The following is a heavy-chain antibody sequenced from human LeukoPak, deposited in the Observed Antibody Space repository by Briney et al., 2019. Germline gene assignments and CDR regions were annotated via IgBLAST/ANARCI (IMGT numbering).Heavy chain of an antibody. CDR2: IKQDGSEK. CDR3: ARTWRHGAFDI. CDR1: GFTFSSYW. J-gene: IGHJ3*02. D-gene: IGHD5-12*01. V-gene: IGHV3-7*01. Sequence: GGSLRLSCAASGFTFSSYWMSWVRQAPGKGLEWVANIKQDGSEKYYVDSVKGRFTISRDNAKNSLCLQMNSLRAEDTAVYYCARTWRHGAFDIWGQGTMVTVSS.